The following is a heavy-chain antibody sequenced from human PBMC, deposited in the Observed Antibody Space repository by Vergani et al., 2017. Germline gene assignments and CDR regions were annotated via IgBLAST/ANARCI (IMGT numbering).Heavy chain of an antibody. CDR1: GGYISSSSYY. CDR2: IYYSGST. J-gene: IGHJ5*02. D-gene: IGHD3-3*01. V-gene: IGHV4-39*01. Sequence: QLQLQESGPGLVKPSETLSLTCTVSGGYISSSSYYWGWIRQPPGKGLEWIGRIYYSGSTYYNPSLKSRVTISVDTSKNQFSLKLSSETAADTAVYYCARHVGPSSWLLEWYGGFDPWGQGTLVTVSS. CDR3: ARHVGPSSWLLEWYGGFDP.